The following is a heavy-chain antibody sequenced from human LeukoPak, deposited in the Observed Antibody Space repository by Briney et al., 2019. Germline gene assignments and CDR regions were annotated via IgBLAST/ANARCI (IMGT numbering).Heavy chain of an antibody. Sequence: TGGSLRLSCAASGFTFSSYAMSWVRQAPGKGLEWVGRIKSKTDGGTTDYAAPVKGRFTISRDDSKNTLYLQMNSLKTEDTAVYYCTTDFVGSIQLWSYWGQGTLVTVSS. CDR2: IKSKTDGGTT. V-gene: IGHV3-15*01. CDR3: TTDFVGSIQLWSY. D-gene: IGHD5-18*01. J-gene: IGHJ4*02. CDR1: GFTFSSYA.